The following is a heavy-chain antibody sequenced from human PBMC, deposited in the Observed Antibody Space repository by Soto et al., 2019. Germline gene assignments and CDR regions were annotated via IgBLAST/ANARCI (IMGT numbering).Heavy chain of an antibody. Sequence: EVKVVESGGGLVQPGGSLRLSCAASGFTFSDNWMHWVRQPPGKGPVWVSRISGDASSTSYADSVKGRFTISRDSAKNTVYLQMASLRVEDTAVYYCTRGGTRTTYWGISDSWGQGTLVTVSS. CDR2: ISGDASST. V-gene: IGHV3-74*01. CDR1: GFTFSDNW. J-gene: IGHJ4*02. CDR3: TRGGTRTTYWGISDS. D-gene: IGHD7-27*01.